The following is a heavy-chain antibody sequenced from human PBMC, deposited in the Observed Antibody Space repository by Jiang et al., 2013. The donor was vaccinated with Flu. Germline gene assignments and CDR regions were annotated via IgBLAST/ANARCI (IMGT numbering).Heavy chain of an antibody. J-gene: IGHJ3*02. V-gene: IGHV4-31*03. CDR2: IYYSGKS. Sequence: GPGLVKPSQTLSLTCSVSGGSINSVGYYWNWIRQHPGKGLEWIGYIYYSGKSYSNPSLQSRAIITLDTSKNHFSLTLNSVTAADTAVYYCARGGRGAVDIWGQGDNGHRLF. D-gene: IGHD5-24*01. CDR3: ARGGRGAVDI. CDR1: GGSINSVGYY.